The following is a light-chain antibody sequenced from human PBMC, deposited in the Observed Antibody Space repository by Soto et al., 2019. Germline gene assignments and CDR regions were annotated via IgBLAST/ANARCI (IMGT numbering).Light chain of an antibody. J-gene: IGLJ2*01. CDR2: DVS. CDR1: SSDVGGYNY. V-gene: IGLV2-8*01. Sequence: QSALTQPPSASGSPGQSVTISCTGSSSDVGGYNYVSWYQQHPGKAPKLMIYDVSTRPSGVPDRLTGSKSGNTPSQPVSGLQAEDEEDYYCSSYAGRSIVVVGRRTKRAVL. CDR3: SSYAGRSIVV.